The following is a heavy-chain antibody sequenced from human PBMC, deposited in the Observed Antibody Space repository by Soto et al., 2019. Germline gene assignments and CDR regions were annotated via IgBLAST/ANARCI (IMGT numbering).Heavy chain of an antibody. J-gene: IGHJ4*02. CDR3: ARDEYSGYDPQDHYFDY. D-gene: IGHD5-12*01. V-gene: IGHV1-69*04. Sequence: GASVKVSCKASGGTFSSYTISWVRQAPGQGLEWMGRIIPILGIANYAQKFQGRVTITADKSTSTAYMELSSLRSEDTAVYYCARDEYSGYDPQDHYFDYSGQATLVTVSS. CDR2: IIPILGIA. CDR1: GGTFSSYT.